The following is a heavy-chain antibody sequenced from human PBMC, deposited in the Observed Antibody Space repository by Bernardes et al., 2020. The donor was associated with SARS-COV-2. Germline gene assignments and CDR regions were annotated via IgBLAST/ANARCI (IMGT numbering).Heavy chain of an antibody. D-gene: IGHD3-22*01. CDR3: ARGYAYYYDTTGNYPYVSFDV. V-gene: IGHV4-59*01. Sequence: SETLSLTCSVSGDSITSNYWGWIRQPPGKGLEWIGDIYFTGRTNYNPSLKSRVTISVATSKKVFSLNLRSVAAADTAVYYCARGYAYYYDTTGNYPYVSFDVWGQGTTGTVSS. CDR1: GDSITSNY. J-gene: IGHJ3*01. CDR2: IYFTGRT.